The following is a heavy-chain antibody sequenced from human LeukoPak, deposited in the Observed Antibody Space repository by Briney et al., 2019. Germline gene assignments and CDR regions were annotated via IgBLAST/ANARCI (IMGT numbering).Heavy chain of an antibody. CDR1: GYNFTTFW. D-gene: IGHD3-10*01. CDR2: IYPSDSDT. CDR3: ASFHISGKSYNGLHY. V-gene: IGHV5-51*01. J-gene: IGHJ4*02. Sequence: GESLKISCKGSGYNFTTFWIGWVRQMPGKGLEWMGIIYPSDSDTRYSPSFQGQVTISADKSINTVYLRWNTLKASDTAMYYCASFHISGKSYNGLHYWGQGTLVTVSS.